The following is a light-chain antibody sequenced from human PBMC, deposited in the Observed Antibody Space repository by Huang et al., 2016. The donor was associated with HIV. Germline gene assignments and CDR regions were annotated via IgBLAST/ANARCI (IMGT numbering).Light chain of an antibody. CDR1: LSVSRQ. V-gene: IGKV3-11*01. CDR3: QQRSHWPIT. Sequence: EIVLTQSPATLSLSPGQRATLSCRAALSVSRQLAWYQQKPGQAPRLLIYDASNRAPGVPARVSGSGSGTDFTLTISSLEPEDFAVYYCQQRSHWPITFGQGTRLEIK. J-gene: IGKJ5*01. CDR2: DAS.